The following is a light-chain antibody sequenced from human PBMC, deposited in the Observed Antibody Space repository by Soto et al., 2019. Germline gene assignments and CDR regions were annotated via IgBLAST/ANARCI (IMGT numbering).Light chain of an antibody. J-gene: IGLJ1*01. CDR1: SSNIGSNY. V-gene: IGLV1-47*01. CDR2: RSN. Sequence: QSVLTQAPSASGTPGQGVTISCSGSSSNIGSNYVYWYQQLPGTAPKLLIYRSNLRPSGVPDRFSGSKSGTSASLAISGLRSEDEADYYCAAWDDSLSAEVFGTGTKLTVL. CDR3: AAWDDSLSAEV.